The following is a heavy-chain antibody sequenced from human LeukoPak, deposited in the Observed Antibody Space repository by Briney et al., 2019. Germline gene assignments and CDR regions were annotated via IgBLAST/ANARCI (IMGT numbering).Heavy chain of an antibody. D-gene: IGHD2-2*01. CDR1: GFTLSSYW. J-gene: IGHJ4*02. Sequence: GGSLRLSCAASGFTLSSYWMHWVRQAPGKGLVWGSRINSDGSSTSYADSVKGRFTISRDNAKNSLYLQMNSLRAEDTAVYYCARLGYCSSTSCYDYWGQGTLVTVSS. V-gene: IGHV3-74*01. CDR3: ARLGYCSSTSCYDY. CDR2: INSDGSST.